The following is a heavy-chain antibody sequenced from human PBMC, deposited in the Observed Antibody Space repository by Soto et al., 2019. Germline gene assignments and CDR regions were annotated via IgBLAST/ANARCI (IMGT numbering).Heavy chain of an antibody. CDR2: IYYSGST. Sequence: QVQLQESGPGLVKPSETLSLTCTVSGGSISSYYWSWIRQPPGKGLEWIGYIYYSGSTNYNPSLKSRVTISVDTSKNQFSLKLSSVTAADTAVYYCARSPDGDYGSEWFDPWGQGTLVTVSS. V-gene: IGHV4-59*08. CDR1: GGSISSYY. CDR3: ARSPDGDYGSEWFDP. D-gene: IGHD4-17*01. J-gene: IGHJ5*02.